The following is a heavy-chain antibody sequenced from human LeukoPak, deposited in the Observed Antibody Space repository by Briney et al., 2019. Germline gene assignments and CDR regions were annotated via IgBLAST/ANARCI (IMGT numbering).Heavy chain of an antibody. CDR2: IQYDGSDK. V-gene: IGHV3-30*02. Sequence: GGSLRLSCAASGFTFTNYGIHWVRQAPGKGLEWVSFIQYDGSDKYYADSVKGRFTISRDNSKNTMYLQMNSLRAEDTAVYYCRDPFDYWGQGTLVTVSS. CDR3: RDPFDY. CDR1: GFTFTNYG. J-gene: IGHJ4*02.